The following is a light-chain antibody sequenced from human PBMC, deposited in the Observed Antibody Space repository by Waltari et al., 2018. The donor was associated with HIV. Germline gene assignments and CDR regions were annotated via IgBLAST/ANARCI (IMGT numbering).Light chain of an antibody. Sequence: EIVLTQSPATLSLSPGERATLSCRASQSVSSYLAWYQQKPGQAPRLLIYDASNRATGIPARFSGSGSGTDFTLTISSLEPEDFAVYYCQQRSNWSRTFGQG. J-gene: IGKJ1*01. CDR3: QQRSNWSRT. CDR1: QSVSSY. V-gene: IGKV3-11*01. CDR2: DAS.